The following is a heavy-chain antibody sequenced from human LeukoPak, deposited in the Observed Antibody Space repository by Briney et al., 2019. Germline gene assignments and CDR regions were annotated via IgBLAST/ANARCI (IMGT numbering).Heavy chain of an antibody. CDR2: IYYSGST. CDR1: GGSISSYY. CDR3: ARGGTYYYDSHAAFDI. D-gene: IGHD3-22*01. J-gene: IGHJ3*02. Sequence: PSETLSLTCTVSGGSISSYYWSWIRQPPGKGLEWIWYIYYSGSTNYNPSLKSRVTISVDTSKTQFSLKLSSVTAADTAVYYCARGGTYYYDSHAAFDIWGQGTMVTVSS. V-gene: IGHV4-59*01.